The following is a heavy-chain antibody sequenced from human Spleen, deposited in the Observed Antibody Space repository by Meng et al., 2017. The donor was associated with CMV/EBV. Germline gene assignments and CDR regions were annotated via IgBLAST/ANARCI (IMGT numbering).Heavy chain of an antibody. CDR1: SPFTAPY. CDR2: INPKSGNT. V-gene: IGHV1-2*02. CDR3: ARDLSSRIAAAEYFQH. J-gene: IGHJ1*01. Sequence: SPFTAPYIHWVRQAAGQGLEWMGWINPKSGNTNYAQKFQGRVTISRDTSISTAYLEVSRLRSDDTAMYYCARDLSSRIAAAEYFQHWGQGTLVTVSS. D-gene: IGHD6-13*01.